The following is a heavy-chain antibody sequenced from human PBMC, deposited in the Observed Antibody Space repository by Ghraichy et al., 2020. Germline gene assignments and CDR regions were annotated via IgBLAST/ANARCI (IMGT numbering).Heavy chain of an antibody. J-gene: IGHJ4*02. CDR1: GGTFSSYA. D-gene: IGHD2-2*02. CDR2: IIPIFGTA. CDR3: AGVRGGVAAAILFDY. Sequence: SVKVSCKASGGTFSSYAISWVRQAPGQGLEWMGGIIPIFGTANYAQKFQGRVTITADESTSTAYMELSSLRSEDTAVYYCAGVRGGVAAAILFDYWGQGTLVTVSS. V-gene: IGHV1-69*13.